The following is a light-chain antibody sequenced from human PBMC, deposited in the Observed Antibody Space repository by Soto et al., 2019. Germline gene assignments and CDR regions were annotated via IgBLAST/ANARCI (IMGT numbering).Light chain of an antibody. CDR3: QQRSNWPPLT. J-gene: IGKJ4*01. CDR1: QSVGSY. V-gene: IGKV3-11*02. CDR2: DAS. Sequence: EIVVTQSPATLSLSPGERATLSCRTSQSVGSYLAWYQKKPGQAPRLLIYDASNRATAIPARFSGSGSGRDFTLTISSLEPEDFAVYYFQQRSNWPPLTFGGGTKVEIK.